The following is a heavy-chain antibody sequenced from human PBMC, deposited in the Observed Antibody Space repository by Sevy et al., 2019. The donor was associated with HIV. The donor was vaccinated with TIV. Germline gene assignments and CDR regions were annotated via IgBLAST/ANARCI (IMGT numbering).Heavy chain of an antibody. CDR1: GYNFIIYG. Sequence: ASVKVSCKASGYNFIIYGISWVRQAPGQGLEWMGWISGHNGNTNYAQHFQGRVTMTRDTSTSTAYMELRSLRSDDTAVYYCARVFRGAAAGADFYYYMDVWGKGTTVTVSS. J-gene: IGHJ6*03. D-gene: IGHD6-13*01. CDR3: ARVFRGAAAGADFYYYMDV. V-gene: IGHV1-18*01. CDR2: ISGHNGNT.